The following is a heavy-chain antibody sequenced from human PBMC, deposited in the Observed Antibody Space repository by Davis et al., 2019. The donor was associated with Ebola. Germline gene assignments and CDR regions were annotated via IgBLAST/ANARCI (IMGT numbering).Heavy chain of an antibody. J-gene: IGHJ4*02. V-gene: IGHV3-23*01. Sequence: GESLKISCAASGFTFSSYAMSWVRQAPGKGLEWVSSISVSGGSTYSADSVKGRFTISRDNSQNTLYMQMNSLRAEDTAVYYCAKPPNNIVGAIYYFDYWGQGTLVTVSS. CDR2: ISVSGGST. CDR3: AKPPNNIVGAIYYFDY. CDR1: GFTFSSYA. D-gene: IGHD1-26*01.